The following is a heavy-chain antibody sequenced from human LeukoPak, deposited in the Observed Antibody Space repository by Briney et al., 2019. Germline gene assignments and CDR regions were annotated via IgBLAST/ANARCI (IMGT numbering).Heavy chain of an antibody. CDR1: GYTLTSYG. Sequence: ASVKVSCKASGYTLTSYGISWVRQAPGQGLEWMGWISAYNSNTNYAQKLQGRVTMTTDTSTSTAYMELRSLRPDDTAVYYCARDHGVTILGVVIPDYWGQGTLVTVSS. CDR2: ISAYNSNT. CDR3: ARDHGVTILGVVIPDY. D-gene: IGHD3-3*01. V-gene: IGHV1-18*01. J-gene: IGHJ4*02.